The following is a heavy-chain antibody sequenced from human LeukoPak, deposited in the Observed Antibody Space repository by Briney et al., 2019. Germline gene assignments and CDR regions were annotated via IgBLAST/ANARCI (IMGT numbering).Heavy chain of an antibody. Sequence: SVKVSCKASGGTFSSYAISWVRQAPGQGLEWMGGIIPIFGTANYAQKFQGRVTITTDESTSTAYMEPSSLRSEDTAVYYCARTIITMVRGVSKGIGFDYWGQGTLVTVSS. CDR1: GGTFSSYA. D-gene: IGHD3-10*01. J-gene: IGHJ4*02. V-gene: IGHV1-69*05. CDR3: ARTIITMVRGVSKGIGFDY. CDR2: IIPIFGTA.